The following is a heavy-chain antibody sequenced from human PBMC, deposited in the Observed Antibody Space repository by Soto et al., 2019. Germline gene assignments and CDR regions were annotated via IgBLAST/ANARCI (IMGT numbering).Heavy chain of an antibody. CDR3: ARGGIAARGSAFDY. V-gene: IGHV3-53*01. Sequence: EVQLVESGGGLIQPGGSLRLSCAASGFTVSSNYMSWVRQAPGKGLEWVSVIYSGGSTYYADSVKGRFTISRDNSKNTLYLQMNSLRAEDTAVYYCARGGIAARGSAFDYCGQGTLVTVSS. CDR1: GFTVSSNY. J-gene: IGHJ4*02. CDR2: IYSGGST. D-gene: IGHD6-6*01.